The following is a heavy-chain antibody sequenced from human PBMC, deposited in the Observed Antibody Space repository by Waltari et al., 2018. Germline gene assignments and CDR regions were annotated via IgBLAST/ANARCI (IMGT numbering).Heavy chain of an antibody. CDR1: GFTFSSYA. V-gene: IGHV3-23*01. J-gene: IGHJ5*02. CDR2: ISGSGGST. Sequence: EVQLLESGGGLVQPGGSLRLSCAASGFTFSSYAMSWVRQAPGKGLEWVSAISGSGGSTYYADSVKGRFTISRDNSKNTLYLQMNSLRAEDTAVYYCAKDRGYRSNYAGWFDPWGQGTLVTVSS. CDR3: AKDRGYRSNYAGWFDP. D-gene: IGHD4-4*01.